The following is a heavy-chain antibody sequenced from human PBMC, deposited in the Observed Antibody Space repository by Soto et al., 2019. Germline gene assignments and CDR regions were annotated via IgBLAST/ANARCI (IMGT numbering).Heavy chain of an antibody. D-gene: IGHD3-16*02. J-gene: IGHJ4*02. V-gene: IGHV1-46*01. CDR3: AGELSLKFSFDY. CDR2: INPSGGST. Sequence: ASVKVSCKASGYTFTSYYMHWVRQAPGQGLEWMGIINPSGGSTSYAQKFQGRVTMTRDTSTSTVYMELSSLRSEDTAVYYCAGELSLKFSFDYWGQGTLVTVSS. CDR1: GYTFTSYY.